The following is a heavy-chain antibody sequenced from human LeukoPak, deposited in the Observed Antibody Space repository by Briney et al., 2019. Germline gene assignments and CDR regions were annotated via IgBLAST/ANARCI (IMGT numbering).Heavy chain of an antibody. D-gene: IGHD3-10*01. CDR2: ISSSGSTI. V-gene: IGHV3-48*03. CDR1: GFTFSSYE. J-gene: IGHJ5*02. Sequence: GGSLRLSRAASGFTFSSYEMNWVRQAPGKGLEWVSYISSSGSTIYYADSVKGRFTTSRDNAKNSLYLQMNSLRAEDTAVYYCARDYGSGSYSFRWFDPWGQGTLVTVSS. CDR3: ARDYGSGSYSFRWFDP.